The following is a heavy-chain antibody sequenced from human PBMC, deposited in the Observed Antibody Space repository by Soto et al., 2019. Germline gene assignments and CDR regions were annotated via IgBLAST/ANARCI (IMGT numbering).Heavy chain of an antibody. Sequence: ASVKVSCKASGYTFTSYGISWVRQAPGQGLEWMGWISAYNGNTNYAQKLQGRVTMTTDTSTSTAYMELRSLRSDDTAVYYCARGSYYDSSGYPFDYWGQGTLVTVSS. D-gene: IGHD3-22*01. CDR3: ARGSYYDSSGYPFDY. CDR1: GYTFTSYG. CDR2: ISAYNGNT. J-gene: IGHJ4*02. V-gene: IGHV1-18*04.